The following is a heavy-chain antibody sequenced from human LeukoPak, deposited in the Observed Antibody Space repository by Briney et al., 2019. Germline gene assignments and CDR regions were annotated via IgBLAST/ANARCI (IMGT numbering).Heavy chain of an antibody. CDR2: IHYSGST. CDR1: GGSVSSGTYY. Sequence: SETLSLTCTVSGGSVSSGTYYWYWIRQPPGKGLEWIGYIHYSGSTNYNPPLKTRVTISVDTSKNQFSLKLSSVTAADTAVYYCARIFGSGPGEYTWFDPWGQGTLVTVSS. D-gene: IGHD3-10*01. V-gene: IGHV4-61*01. CDR3: ARIFGSGPGEYTWFDP. J-gene: IGHJ5*02.